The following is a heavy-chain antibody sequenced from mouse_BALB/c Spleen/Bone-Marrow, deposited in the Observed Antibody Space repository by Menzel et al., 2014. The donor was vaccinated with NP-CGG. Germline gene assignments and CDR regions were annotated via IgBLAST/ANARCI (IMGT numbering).Heavy chain of an antibody. CDR3: ARGTARAMMDY. V-gene: IGHV1S81*02. J-gene: IGHJ4*01. CDR2: IHPSNGRT. D-gene: IGHD3-2*01. CDR1: GYTFTSYW. Sequence: QVTLKECGTELVKPGASVKLSCKASGYTFTSYWIHWVKQGPGQGLEWIGEIHPSNGRTNYSEKFKTKATLTVDKSSSTAHMQLSSLTSEDSAVYYCARGTARAMMDYWGQGTSVTVSS.